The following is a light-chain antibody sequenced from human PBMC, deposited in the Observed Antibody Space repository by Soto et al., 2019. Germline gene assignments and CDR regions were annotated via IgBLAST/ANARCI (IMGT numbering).Light chain of an antibody. CDR3: QQGHSPPRT. J-gene: IGKJ2*01. CDR1: QTINNY. V-gene: IGKV1-39*01. CDR2: ASS. Sequence: DIQMTQSPSSLSASVGDRVTITCRASQTINNYLAWYQHKPGKAPQVLIYASSILQSGVPSSFSGSRSGTEFTLTISSLEPDDFATYYCQQGHSPPRTFGQGTKLEMK.